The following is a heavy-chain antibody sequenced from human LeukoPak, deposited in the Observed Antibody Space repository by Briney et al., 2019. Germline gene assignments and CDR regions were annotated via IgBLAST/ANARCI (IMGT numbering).Heavy chain of an antibody. D-gene: IGHD3-22*01. V-gene: IGHV4-34*01. Sequence: SETLSLTCAVYGGPFSGYYWSWIRQPPGKGLEWIGEINHSGSTNYNPSLKSRVTISVDTSKYQFSLKLSSVTAADTAVYYCARGYYDSSGYFDYWGQGTLVTVSS. J-gene: IGHJ4*02. CDR1: GGPFSGYY. CDR2: INHSGST. CDR3: ARGYYDSSGYFDY.